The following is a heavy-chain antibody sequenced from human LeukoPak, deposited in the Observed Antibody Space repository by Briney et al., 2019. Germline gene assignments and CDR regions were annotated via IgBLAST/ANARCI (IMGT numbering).Heavy chain of an antibody. CDR2: IYYSGST. J-gene: IGHJ3*02. CDR3: ARGPFDI. CDR1: GGSISSSSYY. Sequence: SETLSLTCTVSGGSISSSSYYWGWIRQPPGKGLEWIGSIYYSGSTYYNPSLKSRVTISVDTSKNQFSLKLSSVTAADTAVYYCARGPFDIWGQGTMVTVSS. V-gene: IGHV4-39*07.